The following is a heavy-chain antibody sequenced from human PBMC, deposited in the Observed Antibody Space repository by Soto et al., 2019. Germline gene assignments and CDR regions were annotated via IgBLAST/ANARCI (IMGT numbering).Heavy chain of an antibody. CDR2: ISWNSGNI. CDR3: VRDMDVSGYARFDY. V-gene: IGHV3-9*01. Sequence: EVQLVESGRGLVQPGRSLRLSCAASGFTFDDHAMHWVRQVPGKGLEWVSGISWNSGNIGYADSVKGRFTISRDNAENSLYLQMNSLRVEDTALYYCVRDMDVSGYARFDYWGQGTLVTVSS. J-gene: IGHJ4*02. CDR1: GFTFDDHA. D-gene: IGHD3-22*01.